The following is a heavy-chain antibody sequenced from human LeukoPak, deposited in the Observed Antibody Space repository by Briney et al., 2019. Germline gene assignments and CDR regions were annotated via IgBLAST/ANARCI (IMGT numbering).Heavy chain of an antibody. D-gene: IGHD5-18*01. Sequence: GGSLRLSCAASGFTFSSYGMHWVRQAPGKGLEWVAFIRYDGSNKYYADSVKGRFTISRDNSKNTLYLQMNSLRAEDTAVYYCAKANTAMVVIGMDVWGQGTTVTVSS. CDR3: AKANTAMVVIGMDV. J-gene: IGHJ6*02. CDR1: GFTFSSYG. V-gene: IGHV3-30*02. CDR2: IRYDGSNK.